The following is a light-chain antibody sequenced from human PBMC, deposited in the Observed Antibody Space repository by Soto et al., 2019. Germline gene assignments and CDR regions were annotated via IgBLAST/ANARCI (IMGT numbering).Light chain of an antibody. J-gene: IGKJ3*01. CDR2: TAS. V-gene: IGKV1-5*01. CDR1: QSISRW. CDR3: QEYDSYPT. Sequence: DIQMTQSPSTLSASVGDRVTITCRASQSISRWLACYQQKPGEAPRLLIYTASTLEGGVPARFSGSASGTEFTLTSSRLHPDDFATYYRQEYDSYPTFGPGTKVDV.